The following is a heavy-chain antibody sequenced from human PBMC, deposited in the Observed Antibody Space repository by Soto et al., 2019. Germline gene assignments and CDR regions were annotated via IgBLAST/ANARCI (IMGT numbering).Heavy chain of an antibody. Sequence: QVQLVQSGVEVREPGASVKVSCKASGYTFSTYDIHWVRQAPGQRLEWLGWIDTAKGDTKYSQNFQGRVTITSDTSASTVYVDLSGLRPEDTAIYYCGRGCRSENQYDGFDIWGRGTMVTVSS. CDR1: GYTFSTYD. J-gene: IGHJ3*02. CDR2: IDTAKGDT. D-gene: IGHD3-10*01. V-gene: IGHV1-3*04. CDR3: GRGCRSENQYDGFDI.